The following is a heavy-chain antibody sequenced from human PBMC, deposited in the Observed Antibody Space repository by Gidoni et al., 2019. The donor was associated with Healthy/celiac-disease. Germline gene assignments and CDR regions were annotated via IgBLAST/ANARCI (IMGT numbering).Heavy chain of an antibody. J-gene: IGHJ4*02. CDR1: GCTLTALS. D-gene: IGHD6-13*01. Sequence: AQLVQSRSADKQPGAPVKVSSKFSGCTLTALSMHWVRQAPGKGLEWMGGFDHEDGETIYAQKFQGRVTMTEDTSTDTAYMELSSLRSEDTAVYYCATKYSSSWYYFDYWGQGTLVTVSS. V-gene: IGHV1-24*01. CDR2: FDHEDGET. CDR3: ATKYSSSWYYFDY.